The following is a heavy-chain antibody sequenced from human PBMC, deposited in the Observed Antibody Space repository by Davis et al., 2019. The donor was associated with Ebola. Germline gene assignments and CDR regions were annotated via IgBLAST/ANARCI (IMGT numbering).Heavy chain of an antibody. CDR3: ARDSGWVVGARMDAFDI. CDR1: GGSISSSNW. V-gene: IGHV4-4*02. CDR2: IYHSGST. J-gene: IGHJ3*02. Sequence: SETLSLTCAVSGGSISSSNWWSWVRQPPGKGLEWIGEIYHSGSTNYNPSLKSRVTISVDTSKNQFSLKLSSVTAADTAVYYCARDSGWVVGARMDAFDIWGQGTMVTVSS. D-gene: IGHD1-26*01.